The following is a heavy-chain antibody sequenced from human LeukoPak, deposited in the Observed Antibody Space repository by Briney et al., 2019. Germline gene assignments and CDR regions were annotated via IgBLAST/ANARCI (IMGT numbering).Heavy chain of an antibody. V-gene: IGHV3-48*03. J-gene: IGHJ5*02. CDR2: ISSSGSTI. CDR1: GFTFSSYE. CDR3: AGIYGFRFPFWFDP. D-gene: IGHD3-3*01. Sequence: GGSLRLSCAASGFTFSSYEMNWVRQAPGKGLEWVSYISSSGSTIYYADSVKGRFTISRDNAKNSLYLQTNSLRAEDTAVYYCAGIYGFRFPFWFDPWGQGTLVTVSS.